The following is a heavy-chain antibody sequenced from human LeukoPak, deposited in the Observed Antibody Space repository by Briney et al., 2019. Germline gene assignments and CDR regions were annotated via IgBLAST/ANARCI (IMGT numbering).Heavy chain of an antibody. CDR2: TGTAGDI. CDR1: GFTLSSFD. V-gene: IGHV3-13*01. D-gene: IGHD6-13*01. Sequence: GGSLRLSCAASGFTLSSFDMHWVRQAPGKGLEWVAATGTAGDIFYLESVKGRFTISRDNAKNSLYLQMNSLRAEDTAVYYCARGLSSWFRRPRRWFDPWGQGTLVTVSS. CDR3: ARGLSSWFRRPRRWFDP. J-gene: IGHJ5*02.